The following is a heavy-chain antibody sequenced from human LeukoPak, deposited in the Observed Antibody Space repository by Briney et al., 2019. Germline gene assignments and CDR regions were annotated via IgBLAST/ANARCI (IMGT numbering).Heavy chain of an antibody. Sequence: GGSLRLFRVASGFPFSGYWMDWVRQAPGKGMEWVANINQDGTNQYYAASVRGRFSISRDNAKNSLYLQMNSLRAEDTGVYYCSRSLDYLGQGALVTVSS. CDR2: INQDGTNQ. CDR1: GFPFSGYW. V-gene: IGHV3-7*01. CDR3: SRSLDY. J-gene: IGHJ4*02.